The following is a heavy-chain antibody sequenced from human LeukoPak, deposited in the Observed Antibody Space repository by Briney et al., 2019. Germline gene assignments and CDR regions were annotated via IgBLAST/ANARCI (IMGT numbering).Heavy chain of an antibody. CDR1: GYTFTSYD. Sequence: ASVKVSCKASGYTFTSYDINWVRQATGQGLEWMGWMNPNSGNTGYAQKFQGRVTMTRNTSMSTAYMELSSLRSEDTAVYYCARNLPRWLQLRHDAFDIWGQGTMVTVSS. V-gene: IGHV1-8*01. CDR3: ARNLPRWLQLRHDAFDI. CDR2: MNPNSGNT. J-gene: IGHJ3*02. D-gene: IGHD5-24*01.